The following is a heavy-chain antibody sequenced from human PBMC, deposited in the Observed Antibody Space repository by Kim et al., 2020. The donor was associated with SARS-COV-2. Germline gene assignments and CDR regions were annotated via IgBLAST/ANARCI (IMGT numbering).Heavy chain of an antibody. CDR1: GFTFSPFA. V-gene: IGHV3-33*01. Sequence: GGSLRLSCTASGFTFSPFAMHWVRQAPGKGLEGVAVMRSDESKRYYAESVKDRFTISRDNSKNTLYLQMNSLRAEDTDIYFCARNFGPATMIGDDWGIGT. J-gene: IGHJ6*03. CDR2: MRSDESKR. CDR3: ARNFGPATMIGDD. D-gene: IGHD2-21*01.